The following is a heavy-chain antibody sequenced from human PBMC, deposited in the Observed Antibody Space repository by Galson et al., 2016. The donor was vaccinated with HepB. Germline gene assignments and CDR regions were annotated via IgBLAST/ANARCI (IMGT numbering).Heavy chain of an antibody. CDR3: VKGLYGSGSSGDY. CDR2: ISGGGGST. Sequence: SLRLSCAASGFTFNSYGMSWVRQAPGKGLEWGSSISGGGGSTDYAGSVKGRLTISRDNSKNTLYLHLNSLSAEDTAVYFCVKGLYGSGSSGDYWGQGTLVTVSS. CDR1: GFTFNSYG. D-gene: IGHD3-10*01. V-gene: IGHV3-23*01. J-gene: IGHJ4*02.